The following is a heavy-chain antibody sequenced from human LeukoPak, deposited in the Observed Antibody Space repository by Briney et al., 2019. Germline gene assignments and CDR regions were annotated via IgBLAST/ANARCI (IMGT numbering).Heavy chain of an antibody. CDR3: ARGANFYYYGMDV. V-gene: IGHV4-34*01. J-gene: IGHJ6*02. D-gene: IGHD2-15*01. Sequence: PSETLSLTSAVYGGSFSGYYWSWIRQPPGKGLEWIGEINHSGSTNYNPSLKSRVTISVDTSKNQFSLKLSSVTAADTAVYYCARGANFYYYGMDVWGQGTTVTVSS. CDR2: INHSGST. CDR1: GGSFSGYY.